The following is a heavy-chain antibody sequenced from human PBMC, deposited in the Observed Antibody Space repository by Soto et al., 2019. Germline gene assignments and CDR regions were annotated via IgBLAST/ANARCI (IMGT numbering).Heavy chain of an antibody. D-gene: IGHD3-3*01. CDR1: GGSFSGYY. J-gene: IGHJ6*03. CDR2: INHSGST. CDR3: ARVTIFGVVIRYYYYYYMDV. V-gene: IGHV4-34*01. Sequence: QVQLQQWGAGLLKPSETLSLTCAVYGGSFSGYYWSWIRQPPGKGLEWIGEINHSGSTNYNPSLKSRVTISVDTSKNQFSLKLSSVTAADTAVCYCARVTIFGVVIRYYYYYYMDVWGKGTTVTVSS.